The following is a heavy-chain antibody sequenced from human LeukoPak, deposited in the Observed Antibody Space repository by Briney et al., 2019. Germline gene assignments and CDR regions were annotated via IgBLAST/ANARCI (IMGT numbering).Heavy chain of an antibody. CDR2: IYYSGST. CDR1: GGSISSYY. D-gene: IGHD5/OR15-5a*01. CDR3: ARDVSNDAFDM. J-gene: IGHJ3*02. V-gene: IGHV4-59*01. Sequence: KASETLSLTCTVSGGSISSYYWSWIRQPPGKGLEWIGYIYYSGSTNYNPSLKSRVTISVDTSKNQFSLKLSSVTAADTAVYYCARDVSNDAFDMWGQGTMVTVSS.